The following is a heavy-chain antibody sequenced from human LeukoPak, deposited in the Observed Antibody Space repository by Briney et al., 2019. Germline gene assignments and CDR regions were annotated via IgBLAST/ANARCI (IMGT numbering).Heavy chain of an antibody. CDR2: IYYSGST. CDR3: ARGQVRGYCSGGSCYGSGWFDP. Sequence: PSETLSLTCTVSGGSISSSSYYWGWIRQPPGKGLEWIGSIYYSGSTYYNPSLKSRVTISVDTSKNQFSLKLHSVTAADTAVYYCARGQVRGYCSGGSCYGSGWFDPWGQGTLVTVSS. V-gene: IGHV4-39*07. CDR1: GGSISSSSYY. J-gene: IGHJ5*02. D-gene: IGHD2-15*01.